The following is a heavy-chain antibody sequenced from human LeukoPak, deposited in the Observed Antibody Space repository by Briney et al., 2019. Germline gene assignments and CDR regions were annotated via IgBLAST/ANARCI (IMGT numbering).Heavy chain of an antibody. D-gene: IGHD3-10*01. V-gene: IGHV3-53*01. Sequence: GGSLRLSCAASGFTVSSGYMSWVRQAPGKGLEWVSIIYSGGSTYYADSVKGRFTISRDNSKNTLYLQMNSLRAEDTAVYYCARNYYGSGSRASDIWGQGTMVTVSS. CDR2: IYSGGST. CDR3: ARNYYGSGSRASDI. J-gene: IGHJ3*02. CDR1: GFTVSSGY.